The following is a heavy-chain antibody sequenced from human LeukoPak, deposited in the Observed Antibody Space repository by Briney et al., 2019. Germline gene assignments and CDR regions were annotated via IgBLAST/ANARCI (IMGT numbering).Heavy chain of an antibody. CDR2: IYTSGST. J-gene: IGHJ5*02. Sequence: SETLSLTCTVSGGSISSYYWSWIRQSAGKGLEWIGRIYTSGSTNYNPSLKSRVTMSVDTSKNQFSLKLSSVTAADTAVYYCAREGGHSRLNWFDPWGQGTLVTVSS. CDR1: GGSISSYY. CDR3: AREGGHSRLNWFDP. V-gene: IGHV4-4*07. D-gene: IGHD3-16*01.